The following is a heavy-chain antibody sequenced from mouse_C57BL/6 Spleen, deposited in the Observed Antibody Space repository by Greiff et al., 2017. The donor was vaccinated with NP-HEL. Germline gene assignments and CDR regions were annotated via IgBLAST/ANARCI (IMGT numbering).Heavy chain of an antibody. CDR1: GFNIKDDY. V-gene: IGHV14-4*01. CDR2: IDPENGDT. CDR3: TTLGSSLFAY. D-gene: IGHD1-1*01. J-gene: IGHJ3*01. Sequence: VHVKQSGAELVRPGASVKLSCTASGFNIKDDYMHWVKQRPEQGLEWIGWIDPENGDTEYASKFQGKATITADTSSNTAYLQLSSLTSEDTAVYYCTTLGSSLFAYWGQGTLVTVSA.